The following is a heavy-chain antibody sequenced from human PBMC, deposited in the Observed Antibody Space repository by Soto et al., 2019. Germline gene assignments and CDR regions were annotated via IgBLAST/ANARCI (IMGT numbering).Heavy chain of an antibody. D-gene: IGHD5-12*01. CDR1: GFTFRSYV. Sequence: EVQLLESGGGLVKPGGSLRLSCAASGFTFRSYVMSWVRQAPGKGLEWLSTITGTGSNTYYADSVRGRFAISRDNSKDTLYLQMDSERAEDTAVYYCGKMAWLCDLPGHDFWGQGTLVTVSS. CDR3: GKMAWLCDLPGHDF. V-gene: IGHV3-23*01. J-gene: IGHJ4*02. CDR2: ITGTGSNT.